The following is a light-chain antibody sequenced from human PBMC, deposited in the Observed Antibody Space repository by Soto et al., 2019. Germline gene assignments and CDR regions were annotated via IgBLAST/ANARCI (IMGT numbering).Light chain of an antibody. CDR3: LQDYNYPPT. V-gene: IGKV1-6*01. J-gene: IGKJ1*01. CDR1: QGIRND. CDR2: AAS. Sequence: AIQMTQSPSSLSASVGDRVTITCRTSQGIRNDLGWYQQKPGKAPKLLIYAASSLQSGVPSRFSGSGSGTDFTLTISRLQPEDFATYSCLQDYNYPPTFGQETKVEIK.